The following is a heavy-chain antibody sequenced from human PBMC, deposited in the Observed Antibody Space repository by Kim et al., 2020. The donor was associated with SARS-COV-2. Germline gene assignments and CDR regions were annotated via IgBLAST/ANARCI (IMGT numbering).Heavy chain of an antibody. CDR2: IYTSGRT. CDR3: ASALGH. D-gene: IGHD3-16*02. V-gene: IGHV4-4*07. Sequence: SETLSLTCTVSGDSLSSDYWSWNRQPAGKGLEWIGRIYTSGRTNYNPSLQNRVTMSVDMSKNQYSLKLISVPAADTAVYYCASALGHLVQGTLVTVSS. J-gene: IGHJ4*02. CDR1: GDSLSSDY.